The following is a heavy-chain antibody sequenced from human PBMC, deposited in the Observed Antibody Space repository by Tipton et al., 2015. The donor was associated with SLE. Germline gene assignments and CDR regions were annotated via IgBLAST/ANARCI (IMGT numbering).Heavy chain of an antibody. CDR1: GGSISSYY. Sequence: TLSLTCTVPGGSISSYYWSWIRQPPGKGLEWIGYIYYSGSTNYNPSLKSRVTISVDTSKNQFSLKLSSVTAADTAVYYCARVGWELKDYYYMDVWGKGTTVTVSS. D-gene: IGHD1-26*01. V-gene: IGHV4-59*01. CDR3: ARVGWELKDYYYMDV. CDR2: IYYSGST. J-gene: IGHJ6*03.